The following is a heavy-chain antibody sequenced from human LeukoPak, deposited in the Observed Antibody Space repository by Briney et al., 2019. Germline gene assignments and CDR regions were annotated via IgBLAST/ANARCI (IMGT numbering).Heavy chain of an antibody. CDR2: MNPNSGNT. CDR1: GYSFISYD. Sequence: ASVKVSCKASGYSFISYDINWVRQASGHGLQWMGWMNPNSGNTGYAQKFQGRVTMTRNTSISTAYMELSSLRSEDTAVYYCASRYGSGSQYFDYWGQGTLVTVSS. V-gene: IGHV1-8*01. CDR3: ASRYGSGSQYFDY. D-gene: IGHD3-10*01. J-gene: IGHJ4*02.